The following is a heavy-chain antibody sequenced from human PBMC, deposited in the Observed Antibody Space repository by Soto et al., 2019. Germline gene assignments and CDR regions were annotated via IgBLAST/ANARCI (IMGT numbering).Heavy chain of an antibody. CDR3: ARRPRDGHRNDF. Sequence: EVQLVESGGGLVQPGGSLRLSCEASGFIFSDHYMDWVRQAPGKGLEWVARSTNKANSYSTEYAASVKDRFTISRDDSKNSMYLQMNSLKSEDTAVYFCARRPRDGHRNDFWGQGALVTVSS. CDR2: STNKANSYST. V-gene: IGHV3-72*01. J-gene: IGHJ4*01. CDR1: GFIFSDHY.